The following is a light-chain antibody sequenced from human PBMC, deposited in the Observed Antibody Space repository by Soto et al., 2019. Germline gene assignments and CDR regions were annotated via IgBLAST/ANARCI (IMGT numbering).Light chain of an antibody. J-gene: IGLJ2*01. CDR2: EVT. V-gene: IGLV2-14*01. CDR1: SSDIGAYNY. CDR3: CSNAGSYTHVV. Sequence: QAVVTQPASVSGSPGQSITISCTGTSSDIGAYNYVSWYQQHPGKAPKLLIYEVTNRPSGVSDRFSGSKSGNTASLTISGLQAEDEANYYCCSNAGSYTHVVFGGGTKLPVL.